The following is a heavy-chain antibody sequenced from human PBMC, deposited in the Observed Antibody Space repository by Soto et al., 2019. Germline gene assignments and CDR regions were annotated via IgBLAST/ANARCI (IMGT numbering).Heavy chain of an antibody. Sequence: QVQLVQSGAEVKKPGSSVKVSCKASGGTFSSYAISWVRQAPGQGLEWMGGIIPISGTANYAQKCQGRVTITADESTSTAYMELSSLRSEDTAVYYCASSQGSSTSLEIYYYYSYATDVWGQGTTVTVSS. CDR3: ASSQGSSTSLEIYYYYSYATDV. CDR2: IIPISGTA. V-gene: IGHV1-69*01. CDR1: GGTFSSYA. J-gene: IGHJ6*02. D-gene: IGHD2-2*01.